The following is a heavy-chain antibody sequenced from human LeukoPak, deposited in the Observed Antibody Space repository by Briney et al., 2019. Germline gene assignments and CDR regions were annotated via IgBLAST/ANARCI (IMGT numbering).Heavy chain of an antibody. CDR2: IYSGGTT. D-gene: IGHD5-12*01. CDR1: GFTVSTNY. CDR3: ARYDYGRSGFDY. V-gene: IGHV3-66*01. Sequence: GGSLRLSCAASGFTVSTNYMTWVRQAPGKGLEWVAVIYSGGTTYYADSVKGRFSISRDNSKNTLYLQMNSLRAEDTAVYYCARYDYGRSGFDYWGQGTLVTVSS. J-gene: IGHJ4*02.